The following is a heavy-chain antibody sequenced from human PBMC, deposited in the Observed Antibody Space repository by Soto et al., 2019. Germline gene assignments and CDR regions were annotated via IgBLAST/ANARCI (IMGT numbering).Heavy chain of an antibody. Sequence: SVKVSCKASGGTFSSYAISWVRQAPGQGLEWMGGIIPIFGTANYAQKFQGRVTITADESTSTAYMELSSLRSEDTAVYYCTAERGHCDSSGYYYYYYGMDVWGQGTEVTVSS. CDR1: GGTFSSYA. V-gene: IGHV1-69*13. CDR3: TAERGHCDSSGYYYYYYGMDV. CDR2: IIPIFGTA. D-gene: IGHD3-22*01. J-gene: IGHJ6*02.